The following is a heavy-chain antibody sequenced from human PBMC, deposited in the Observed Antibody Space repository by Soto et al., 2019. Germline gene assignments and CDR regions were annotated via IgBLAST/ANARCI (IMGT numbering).Heavy chain of an antibody. D-gene: IGHD4-17*01. J-gene: IGHJ4*02. CDR1: GFTFISFG. V-gene: IGHV3-30*18. CDR2: ISDDGSTK. CDR3: AKDRWGDFGDLNLPGY. Sequence: QVLLVESGGGVVQPGRSLRLSCAASGFTFISFGMHWVHQAPGKGLEWVAVISDDGSTKHYADSVKGRFTISRDNSKNTLYLQMNSLGPEDTAVYYCAKDRWGDFGDLNLPGYWGQGTLVTVSS.